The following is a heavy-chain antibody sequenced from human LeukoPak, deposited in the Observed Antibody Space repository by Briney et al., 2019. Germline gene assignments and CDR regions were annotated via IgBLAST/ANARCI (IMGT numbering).Heavy chain of an antibody. CDR2: IIPIFGTA. V-gene: IGHV1-69*13. Sequence: EASVKVSCKASGGTSSSYAISWVRQAPGQGLEWMGGIIPIFGTANYAQKFQGRVTITADESTSTAYMELSSLRSEDTAVYYCARDGGTVPGIAAAGPYYYYYYMDVWGKGTTVTVSS. D-gene: IGHD6-13*01. CDR1: GGTSSSYA. J-gene: IGHJ6*03. CDR3: ARDGGTVPGIAAAGPYYYYYYMDV.